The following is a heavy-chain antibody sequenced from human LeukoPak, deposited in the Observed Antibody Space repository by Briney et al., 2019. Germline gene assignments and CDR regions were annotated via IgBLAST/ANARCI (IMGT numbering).Heavy chain of an antibody. Sequence: GGSLRLSCAASGFTFSSYAMSWVRQAPGKGLEWVSAISGSTGSTYYADSVEGRFTISRDNSKNTLHLQMNSLRAEDTAVYYCAKRGVTGYKEAFDYWGQGTLVTVSS. CDR3: AKRGVTGYKEAFDY. CDR2: ISGSTGST. J-gene: IGHJ4*02. V-gene: IGHV3-23*01. D-gene: IGHD3-9*01. CDR1: GFTFSSYA.